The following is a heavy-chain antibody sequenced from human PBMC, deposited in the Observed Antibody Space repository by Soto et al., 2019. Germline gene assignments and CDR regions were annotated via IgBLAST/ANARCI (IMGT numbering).Heavy chain of an antibody. CDR3: ARVIGSSWTLNYYYYYGMDV. D-gene: IGHD6-13*01. J-gene: IGHJ6*02. CDR1: GGSISSGGCY. CDR2: IYYSGST. Sequence: LSVTWTVSGGSISSGGCYWSWNRQHPGKGLEWIGYIYYSGSTYYNPSLKSRVTISVDTSKNQFSLKLSSVTAADTAAYYCARVIGSSWTLNYYYYYGMDVWGQGTTVTVSS. V-gene: IGHV4-31*02.